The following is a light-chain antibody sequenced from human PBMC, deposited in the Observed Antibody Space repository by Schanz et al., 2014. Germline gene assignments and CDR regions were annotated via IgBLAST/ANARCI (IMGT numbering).Light chain of an antibody. J-gene: IGKJ1*01. Sequence: EIVLTQSPGTLSLSPGERATLSCGASQNVKSTYLAWYQQKPGLAPRLLIFDTSTRATGIPDRFSGSGSGTDFTLTISSLQSEDFAVYYCQHYYNWPRTFGQGTKVEIK. V-gene: IGKV3D-20*01. CDR2: DTS. CDR3: QHYYNWPRT. CDR1: QNVKSTY.